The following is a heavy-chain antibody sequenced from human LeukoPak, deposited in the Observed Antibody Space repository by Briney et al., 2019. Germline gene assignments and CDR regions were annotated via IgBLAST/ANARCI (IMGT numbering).Heavy chain of an antibody. D-gene: IGHD6-13*01. CDR2: INHSGST. Sequence: SETLSLTCAVYGGSFSGCYWSWIRQPPGKGLEWIGEINHSGSTNYNPSLKSRVTISVDTSKNQFSLKLSSVTAADTAVYYCARSLQIIAAGYNWFDPWGQGTLVTVSS. J-gene: IGHJ5*02. CDR3: ARSLQIIAAGYNWFDP. V-gene: IGHV4-34*01. CDR1: GGSFSGCY.